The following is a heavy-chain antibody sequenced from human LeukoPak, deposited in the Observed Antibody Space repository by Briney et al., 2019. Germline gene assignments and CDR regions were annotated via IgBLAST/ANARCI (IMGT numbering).Heavy chain of an antibody. CDR1: GFTFSRYW. CDR2: IKQDGSEK. J-gene: IGHJ4*02. V-gene: IGHV3-7*01. CDR3: AKISNTAMGDY. D-gene: IGHD5-18*01. Sequence: GGSLRLSCAASGFTFSRYWMTWVRQAPGKGLEWVANIKQDGSEKYYVDSVKGRFTISRDNAKNSLYLQMNSLRAEDTAVYYCAKISNTAMGDYWGQGTLVTVSS.